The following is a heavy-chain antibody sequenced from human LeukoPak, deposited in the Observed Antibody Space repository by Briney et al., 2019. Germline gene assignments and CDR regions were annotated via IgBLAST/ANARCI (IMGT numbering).Heavy chain of an antibody. CDR3: ARGQLLSNWYFDL. D-gene: IGHD2-2*01. CDR1: GGSISSGSYY. Sequence: PSQTLSLTCTVSGGSISSGSYYWSWIRQPAGKGLEWIGRIYTSGSTNYNPSLKSRVTISVDTSKNQFSLKLSSVTAADTAVYYCARGQLLSNWYFDLWGRGTLVTVSS. CDR2: IYTSGST. J-gene: IGHJ2*01. V-gene: IGHV4-61*02.